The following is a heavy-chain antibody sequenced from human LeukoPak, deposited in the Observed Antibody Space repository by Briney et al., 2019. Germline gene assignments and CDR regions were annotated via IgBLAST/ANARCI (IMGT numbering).Heavy chain of an antibody. Sequence: GRSLRLSCAASGFTFSAYAMDWVRQAPGKGLKWVAAISDDGSNKYFADSVKGRFTISRDNSKSTLYLQMNSLRAEDTAVYYCARDSPLDTSLDFWGQGTLVTVSS. V-gene: IGHV3-30-3*01. D-gene: IGHD3-22*01. CDR3: ARDSPLDTSLDF. J-gene: IGHJ4*02. CDR1: GFTFSAYA. CDR2: ISDDGSNK.